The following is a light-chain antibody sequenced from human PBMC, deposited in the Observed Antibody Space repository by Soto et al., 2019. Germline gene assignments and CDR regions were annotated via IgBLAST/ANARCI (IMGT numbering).Light chain of an antibody. CDR2: DAS. CDR3: QQYNNCPPLT. Sequence: EIVMTQSPATLSVSPGERATLSCRASQSVNNNLAWYQQKPGQAPRLLIYDASTRATGIPARFSGSGSGTEFSLTISSLQPEDFAVYYCQQYNNCPPLTFGGGTKVEIK. J-gene: IGKJ4*01. V-gene: IGKV3-15*01. CDR1: QSVNNN.